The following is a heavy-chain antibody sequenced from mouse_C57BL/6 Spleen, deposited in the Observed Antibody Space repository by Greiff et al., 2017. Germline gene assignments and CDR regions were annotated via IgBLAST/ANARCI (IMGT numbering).Heavy chain of an antibody. CDR2: INPNNGGT. V-gene: IGHV1-18*01. CDR3: ARWDTTEEYFDV. J-gene: IGHJ1*03. CDR1: GYTFTDYN. D-gene: IGHD1-1*01. Sequence: VQLQQSGPELVKPGASVKIPCKASGYTFTDYNMDWVKQSHGKSLEWIGDINPNNGGTIYNQKFKGKATLTVDKSSSTAYMELRSLTSEDTAVYYCARWDTTEEYFDVWGTGTTVTVSS.